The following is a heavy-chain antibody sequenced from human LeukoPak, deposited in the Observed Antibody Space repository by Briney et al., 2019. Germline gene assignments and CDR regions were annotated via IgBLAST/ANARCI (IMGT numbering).Heavy chain of an antibody. Sequence: GGSLRLSCAASGFTFSSYGMHWVRQAPGKGLEWVAVTSYDGSNKYYADSVKGRFTISRDNSKNTLYLQMNSLRAEDTAVYYCAKDLSYYGSGNWFDPWGQGTLVTVSS. D-gene: IGHD3-10*01. CDR3: AKDLSYYGSGNWFDP. V-gene: IGHV3-30*18. J-gene: IGHJ5*02. CDR2: TSYDGSNK. CDR1: GFTFSSYG.